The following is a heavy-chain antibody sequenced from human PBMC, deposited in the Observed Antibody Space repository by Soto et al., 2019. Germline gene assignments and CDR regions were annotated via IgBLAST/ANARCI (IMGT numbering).Heavy chain of an antibody. CDR3: AGETYYYGSGNYGWFDP. CDR2: IYPGGNT. Sequence: EVQLVESGGGLIQPGGSLRLSCAASGFTVSTKYMNWVRQAPGRGLEWVSVIYPGGNTYYTDSVKGRFTISRDSSRNTIFLQMNSLRAEDTALYYCAGETYYYGSGNYGWFDPWGQGTLVTVSS. CDR1: GFTVSTKY. D-gene: IGHD3-10*01. J-gene: IGHJ5*02. V-gene: IGHV3-53*01.